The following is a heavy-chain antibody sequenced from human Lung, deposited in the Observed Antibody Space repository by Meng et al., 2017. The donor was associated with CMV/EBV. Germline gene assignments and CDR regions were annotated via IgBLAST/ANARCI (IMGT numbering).Heavy chain of an antibody. CDR1: GFTFSSYT. CDR2: ISSSSSHI. CDR3: ARDWGPFDF. D-gene: IGHD3-16*01. V-gene: IGHV3-21*01. J-gene: IGHJ4*02. Sequence: GESXKISCAASGFTFSSYTMDWVRQAPGKGLEWVSSISSSSSHIYYTDSVKGRFTISRDNAENSLYLQMNSLRAEDTAVYYCARDWGPFDFWGQGTLVTVSS.